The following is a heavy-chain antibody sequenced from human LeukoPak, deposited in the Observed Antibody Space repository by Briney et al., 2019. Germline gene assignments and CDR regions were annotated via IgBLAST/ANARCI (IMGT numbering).Heavy chain of an antibody. CDR3: ARGGRRSLKSTNWFDP. CDR2: INHSGST. J-gene: IGHJ5*02. V-gene: IGHV4-4*02. CDR1: GGSISSNNW. Sequence: SETLSLTCAVSGGSISSNNWWGWVRQPPGKGLEWIGEINHSGSTNYNPSLKSRVTISVDTSKNQFSLKLSSVTAADTAVYYCARGGRRSLKSTNWFDPWGQGTLVTVSS. D-gene: IGHD1-1*01.